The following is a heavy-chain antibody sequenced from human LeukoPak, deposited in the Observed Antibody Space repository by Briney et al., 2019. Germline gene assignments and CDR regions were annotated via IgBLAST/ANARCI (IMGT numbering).Heavy chain of an antibody. V-gene: IGHV3-49*04. CDR3: TRAGVVVVISFDY. J-gene: IGHJ4*02. Sequence: GRSLRLSCTASGFTFGDYAMSWVRQAPGKGLELVGFIRSKAYGGTTEYAASVKGRFTISRDDSKSIAYLQMNSLKTEDTAVYYCTRAGVVVVISFDYWGQGTLVTVSS. CDR1: GFTFGDYA. CDR2: IRSKAYGGTT. D-gene: IGHD3-22*01.